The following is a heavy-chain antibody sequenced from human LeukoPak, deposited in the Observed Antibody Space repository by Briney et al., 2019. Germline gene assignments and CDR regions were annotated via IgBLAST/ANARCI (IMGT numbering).Heavy chain of an antibody. CDR3: AXDSGSYYTSDC. Sequence: GGSLRLSCAASAFTFNNYDMHWVRQAPGKGLEWVAFIRYDGSNKYYADFVKGRFTISRDNSKNTLYLLMNSLRAEDTAVYYCAXDSGSYYTSDCWGQGTLVTVSS. V-gene: IGHV3-30*02. D-gene: IGHD3-10*01. CDR2: IRYDGSNK. J-gene: IGHJ4*02. CDR1: AFTFNNYD.